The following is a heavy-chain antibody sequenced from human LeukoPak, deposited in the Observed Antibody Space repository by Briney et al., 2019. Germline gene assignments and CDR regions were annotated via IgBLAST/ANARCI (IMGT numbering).Heavy chain of an antibody. CDR1: GXTFSSYC. CDR3: AKFIVGDYYYYYCIDV. D-gene: IGHD1-26*01. J-gene: IGHJ6*02. Sequence: AESLRLSCAASGXTFSSYCVSWVRQPPGKGLEWVWSISSSNSYISYANSFKGRFTISRDNAKNSLYLQMNSLRAEDTAVYYCAKFIVGDYYYYYCIDVWGQGTTVTVSS. CDR2: ISSSNSYI. V-gene: IGHV3-21*01.